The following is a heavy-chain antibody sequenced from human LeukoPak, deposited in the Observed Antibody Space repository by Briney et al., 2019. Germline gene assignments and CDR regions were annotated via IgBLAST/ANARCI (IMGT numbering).Heavy chain of an antibody. J-gene: IGHJ4*02. CDR3: ARDQTRDYDFWSGYQDY. Sequence: ASVKVSCKASGYTFTSYDINWVRQATGQGLEWMGWMNPNSGNTGYAQKFQGRVTMTRDTSISTAYMELSRLRSDDTAVYYCARDQTRDYDFWSGYQDYWGQGTLVTVSS. D-gene: IGHD3-3*01. V-gene: IGHV1-8*01. CDR2: MNPNSGNT. CDR1: GYTFTSYD.